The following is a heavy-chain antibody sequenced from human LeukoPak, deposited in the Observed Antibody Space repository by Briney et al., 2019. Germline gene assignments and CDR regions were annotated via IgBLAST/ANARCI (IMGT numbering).Heavy chain of an antibody. D-gene: IGHD3-10*01. V-gene: IGHV4-34*01. CDR2: IYHSGST. CDR1: GGSFSGYY. Sequence: PSETLSLTCAVYGGSFSGYYWSWIRQPPGKGLEWIGEIYHSGSTNYNPSLKSRVTISVDTSKNQFSLKLSSVTAADSAVYYCARGRYRITMVRGVITTVPYYFDYWGQGTLVTVSS. J-gene: IGHJ4*02. CDR3: ARGRYRITMVRGVITTVPYYFDY.